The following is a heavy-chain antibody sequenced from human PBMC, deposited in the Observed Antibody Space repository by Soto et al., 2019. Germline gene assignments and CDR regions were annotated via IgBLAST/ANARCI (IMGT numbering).Heavy chain of an antibody. D-gene: IGHD2-15*01. CDR2: IYYSGST. Sequence: QLQLQESGPGLVKPSETLSLTCTVSGGSISSSSYYWGWIRQPPGKGLEWIGSIYYSGSTYYNPSLKSRVTISVDTSKNQFSLKLSSVTAADTAVYYCARHRAYCSGGSCYVTRWFDPWGQGTLVTVSS. V-gene: IGHV4-39*01. J-gene: IGHJ5*02. CDR3: ARHRAYCSGGSCYVTRWFDP. CDR1: GGSISSSSYY.